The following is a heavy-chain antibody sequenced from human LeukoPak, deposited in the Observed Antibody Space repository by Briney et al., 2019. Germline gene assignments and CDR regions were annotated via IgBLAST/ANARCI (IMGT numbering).Heavy chain of an antibody. D-gene: IGHD2-21*01. Sequence: GGSLRLSCAASGFTFSSYSMNWVRQAPGKGLEWVSSISSSSSYIYYADSVKGRFTISRDNAKNSLYLQMNSLRAEDTAVYYCARDVWGDRDSYFDRWGQGTLVTVSS. J-gene: IGHJ4*02. V-gene: IGHV3-21*01. CDR3: ARDVWGDRDSYFDR. CDR1: GFTFSSYS. CDR2: ISSSSSYI.